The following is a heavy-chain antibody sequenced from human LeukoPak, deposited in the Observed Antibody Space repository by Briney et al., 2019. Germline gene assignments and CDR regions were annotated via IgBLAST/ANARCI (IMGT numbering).Heavy chain of an antibody. CDR2: ISYDGSNK. J-gene: IGHJ4*02. D-gene: IGHD6-19*01. V-gene: IGHV3-30*18. Sequence: PGGSLRLSCAASGFTFSSYGMHWVRQAPGKGLEWVAVISYDGSNKYYADSVKGRFTISRDNSKNTLYLQMNSLRAEDTAVYYCAKDARSGPQQGLFDYWGQGTLVTVSS. CDR1: GFTFSSYG. CDR3: AKDARSGPQQGLFDY.